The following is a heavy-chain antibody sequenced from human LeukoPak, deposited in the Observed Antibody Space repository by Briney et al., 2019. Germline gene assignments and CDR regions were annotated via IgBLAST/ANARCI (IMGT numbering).Heavy chain of an antibody. D-gene: IGHD1-26*01. CDR3: ARRVVGAMPFDY. CDR2: ITTSSSEI. Sequence: GGSLRLSCAAPGFTFSSYNMNWVRQAPGKGLEWVSYITTSSSEIYYADSVKGRFTISRDNAKNSLYLQMNSLRDEDTAVYYCARRVVGAMPFDYWGQGTLVTVSS. CDR1: GFTFSSYN. V-gene: IGHV3-48*02. J-gene: IGHJ4*02.